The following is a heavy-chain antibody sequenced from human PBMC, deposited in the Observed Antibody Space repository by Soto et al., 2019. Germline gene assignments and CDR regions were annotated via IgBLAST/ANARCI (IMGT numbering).Heavy chain of an antibody. Sequence: LRLSCAASGFTFGSYAMSWVRQSPGKGLEWVSAITGSGGSTYYTDSVEGRFSISRDNSKNTVYLQMNSLRAEDTAVYYCAKTTGPEHLTGTTRVNRFDPWGQGTLVTVSS. V-gene: IGHV3-23*01. CDR3: AKTTGPEHLTGTTRVNRFDP. CDR2: ITGSGGST. J-gene: IGHJ5*02. CDR1: GFTFGSYA. D-gene: IGHD1-7*01.